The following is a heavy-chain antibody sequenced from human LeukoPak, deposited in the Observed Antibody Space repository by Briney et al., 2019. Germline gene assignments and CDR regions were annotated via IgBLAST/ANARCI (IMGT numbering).Heavy chain of an antibody. V-gene: IGHV1-69*05. J-gene: IGHJ6*03. CDR3: ARVSTWIRYYMDV. CDR2: IIPIFGTA. CDR1: GGTFSSYA. Sequence: SVKVSCKASGGTFSSYAISWVRQAPGQGLEWMGGIIPIFGTANYAQKFQGRVTITTDESTSTAYMELSRLRSDDTAVYYCARVSTWIRYYMDVWGKGTTVTVSS. D-gene: IGHD5-18*01.